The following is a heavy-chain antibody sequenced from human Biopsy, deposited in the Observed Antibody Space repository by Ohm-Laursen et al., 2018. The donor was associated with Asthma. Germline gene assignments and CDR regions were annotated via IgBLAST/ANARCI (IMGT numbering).Heavy chain of an antibody. CDR1: GDSLGSFINYA. V-gene: IGHV1-69*01. CDR3: ARGYSGTDRIVYYYSGMEV. J-gene: IGHJ6*02. Sequence: SSVKVSCKASGDSLGSFINYAISWVRQAPRQGLEWMGGLIPVLGKADYAPMFEGRVTITADESTSTAYLELTSLRFEDTAVYYCARGYSGTDRIVYYYSGMEVWGQGTLVTVSS. CDR2: LIPVLGKA. D-gene: IGHD5-12*01.